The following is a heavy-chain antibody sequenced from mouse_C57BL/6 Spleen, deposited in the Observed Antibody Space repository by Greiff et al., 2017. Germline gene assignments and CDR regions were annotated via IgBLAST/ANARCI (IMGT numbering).Heavy chain of an antibody. J-gene: IGHJ2*01. Sequence: QVQLQQPGAELVMPGASVKLSCKASGYTFTSYWMHWVKQRPGQGLEWIGEIDPSDSYTNYNQKFKGKSTLTVDKSSSTAYMQLSSLTSEDSAVYYCARGDYDLYFDYWGQGTTLTVSS. CDR1: GYTFTSYW. CDR2: IDPSDSYT. D-gene: IGHD2-4*01. CDR3: ARGDYDLYFDY. V-gene: IGHV1-69*01.